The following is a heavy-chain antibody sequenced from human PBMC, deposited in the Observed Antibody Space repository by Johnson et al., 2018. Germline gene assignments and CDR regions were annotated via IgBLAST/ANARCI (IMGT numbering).Heavy chain of an antibody. Sequence: EVQLVESGGGLVQPGRSLRLSCAASGFTFDDYAMHWVRQAPGKGLEWVSGISWNSGSIGYADSVKGRFTISRDNAKNSLYLQMNSLRAEDTALYYCAKDEAGVLDAFDIWGQGTMVTVSS. CDR1: GFTFDDYA. V-gene: IGHV3-9*01. CDR3: AKDEAGVLDAFDI. CDR2: ISWNSGSI. D-gene: IGHD2-8*02. J-gene: IGHJ3*02.